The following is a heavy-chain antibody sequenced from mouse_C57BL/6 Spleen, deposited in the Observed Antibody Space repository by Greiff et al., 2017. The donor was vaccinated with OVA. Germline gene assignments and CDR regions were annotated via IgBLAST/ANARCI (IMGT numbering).Heavy chain of an antibody. CDR3: AGQGPPYAMDY. V-gene: IGHV5-12*01. CDR1: GFTFSDYY. CDR2: ISNGGGST. Sequence: EVMLVESGGGLVQPGGSLILSCAASGFTFSDYYLYWVRQTPDQRLEWVAYISNGGGSTFYPDTVQGRFTISSDNAKNTLYLQMRRLQSEDTAMYYCAGQGPPYAMDYWGQGTSVTVSS. J-gene: IGHJ4*01.